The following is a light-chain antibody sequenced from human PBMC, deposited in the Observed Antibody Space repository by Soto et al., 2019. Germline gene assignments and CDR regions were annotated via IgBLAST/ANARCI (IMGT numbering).Light chain of an antibody. Sequence: DIPLTQSPSTLSASVGDRVTITCRASQSVGSWLAWYQQRPGKAPRLLIYDASSLDSGVPARFSGSGSGTEFTLTVSSLQPDDFATYYCQQYDDYSWKTFGQGTKV. V-gene: IGKV1-5*01. J-gene: IGKJ1*01. CDR3: QQYDDYSWKT. CDR2: DAS. CDR1: QSVGSW.